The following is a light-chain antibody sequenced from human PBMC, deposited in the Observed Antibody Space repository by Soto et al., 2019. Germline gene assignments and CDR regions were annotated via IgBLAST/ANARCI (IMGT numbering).Light chain of an antibody. V-gene: IGKV3-20*01. CDR2: GAS. Sequence: ENVLTQSPGTLSLSPGERATLSCRASQSVTSSYLAWYQQKPGQAPRLLIYGASTRTTGIPDRFSGSGSGIDFTLTISRLEPEDSSVYYCQQYGSSPLTFGGGTKVEIK. CDR3: QQYGSSPLT. J-gene: IGKJ4*01. CDR1: QSVTSSY.